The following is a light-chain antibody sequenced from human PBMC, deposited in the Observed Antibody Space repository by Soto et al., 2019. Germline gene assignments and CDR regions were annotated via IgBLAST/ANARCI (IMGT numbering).Light chain of an antibody. V-gene: IGKV3-11*01. Sequence: EILLTQSPATLSLSPGERATLSCRASQSVSNYLAWYQQKPGQAPRLLIYDASNSATVIPASCSGSACGTFFPLTSSSLEPDDSAVYCCQQRSNLLFGPGTKVDIK. CDR1: QSVSNY. CDR3: QQRSNLL. CDR2: DAS. J-gene: IGKJ3*01.